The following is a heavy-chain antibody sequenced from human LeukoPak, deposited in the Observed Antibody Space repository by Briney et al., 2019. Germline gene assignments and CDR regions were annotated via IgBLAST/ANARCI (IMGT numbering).Heavy chain of an antibody. CDR3: AKNLRYSYGYNLDY. CDR2: IYYSGST. Sequence: PSETLSLTCTVSGGSISSSSYYWGWIRQPPGKGLEWIGSIYYSGSTYYNPSLKSRVTISVDTSKNQFSLKLSSVTAADTAVYYCAKNLRYSYGYNLDYWGQGTLVTVSS. D-gene: IGHD5-18*01. J-gene: IGHJ4*02. V-gene: IGHV4-39*01. CDR1: GGSISSSSYY.